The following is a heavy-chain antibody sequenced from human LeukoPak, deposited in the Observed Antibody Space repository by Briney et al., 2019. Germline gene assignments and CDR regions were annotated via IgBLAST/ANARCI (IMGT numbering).Heavy chain of an antibody. Sequence: GASVKVSCKASGYTFTSYDINWVRQATGQGLEWMGWMNPNSGNTGYAQKFQGRVTMTRNTSISTAYMELSSLRSEDTAVYYCARLDYYVSSGYDAFDIWGQGTMVTVSS. D-gene: IGHD3-22*01. J-gene: IGHJ3*02. CDR2: MNPNSGNT. V-gene: IGHV1-8*01. CDR3: ARLDYYVSSGYDAFDI. CDR1: GYTFTSYD.